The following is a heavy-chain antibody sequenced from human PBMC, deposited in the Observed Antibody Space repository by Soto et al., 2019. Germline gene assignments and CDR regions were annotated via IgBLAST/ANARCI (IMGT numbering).Heavy chain of an antibody. CDR2: INAGNGNT. CDR1: GYTFTRYA. J-gene: IGHJ6*02. CDR3: ARDPASGIAVAGIYYYYGMDV. V-gene: IGHV1-3*01. D-gene: IGHD6-19*01. Sequence: GASVKVSCKASGYTFTRYAMHWVRQAPGQRLEWMGWINAGNGNTKYSQKFQGRVTITRDTSASTAYMELSSLRSEDTAVYYCARDPASGIAVAGIYYYYGMDVWGQGTTVTVSS.